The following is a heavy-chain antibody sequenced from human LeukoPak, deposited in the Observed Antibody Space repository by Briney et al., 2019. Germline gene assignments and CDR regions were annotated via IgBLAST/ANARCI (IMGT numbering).Heavy chain of an antibody. J-gene: IGHJ4*02. CDR1: GFTFSSYA. D-gene: IGHD2-2*01. CDR3: AKGSSGSCYGCLEY. CDR2: VCGGGNST. V-gene: IGHV3-23*01. Sequence: GGSLRVSSAASGFTFSSYAMYWNRQAPGKGLKWVSVVCGGGNSTYYADSVKVRFTISRDDLKNTLYLEMNSLSAKDTAVYYCAKGSSGSCYGCLEYWGQGTLVTVSS.